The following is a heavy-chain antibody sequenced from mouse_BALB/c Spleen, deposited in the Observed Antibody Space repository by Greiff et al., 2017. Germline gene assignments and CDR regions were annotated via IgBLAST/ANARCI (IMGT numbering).Heavy chain of an antibody. Sequence: EVQGVESGGGLVQPGGSLKLSCAASGFTFSSYGMSWVRQTPDKRLELVATINSNGGSTYYPDSVKGRFTISRDNAKNTLYLQMSSLKSEDTAMYYCARSTMINAMDYWGQGTSVTVSS. J-gene: IGHJ4*01. CDR2: INSNGGST. CDR3: ARSTMINAMDY. CDR1: GFTFSSYG. D-gene: IGHD2-4*01. V-gene: IGHV5-6-3*01.